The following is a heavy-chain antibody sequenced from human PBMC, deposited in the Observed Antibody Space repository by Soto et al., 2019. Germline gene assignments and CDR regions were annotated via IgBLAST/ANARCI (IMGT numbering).Heavy chain of an antibody. CDR1: GFIFKMYW. D-gene: IGHD3-10*01. CDR3: TRVPRPSSTGTGAY. CDR2: IYNDGTYS. Sequence: GGSLRISCAASGFIFKMYWMHWVRQSPGKGLVWISRIYNDGTYSDYADSVRGRFTISRDNVNDTLYLQMNNLRAEDSGLYYCTRVPRPSSTGTGAYCGQGPQVTV. J-gene: IGHJ4*02. V-gene: IGHV3-74*01.